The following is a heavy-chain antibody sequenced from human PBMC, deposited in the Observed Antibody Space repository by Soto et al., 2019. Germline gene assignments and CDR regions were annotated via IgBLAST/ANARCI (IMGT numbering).Heavy chain of an antibody. Sequence: KPSETLSLTCTVSGGSISSGDYYWSWIRQPPGKGLEWIGYIYYSGSTYYNPSLKSRVTISVDTSKNQFSLELSSVTAADTAVYYCASSQLELLRLDYWGQGTLVTVSS. CDR1: GGSISSGDYY. CDR2: IYYSGST. CDR3: ASSQLELLRLDY. V-gene: IGHV4-30-4*01. D-gene: IGHD1-7*01. J-gene: IGHJ4*02.